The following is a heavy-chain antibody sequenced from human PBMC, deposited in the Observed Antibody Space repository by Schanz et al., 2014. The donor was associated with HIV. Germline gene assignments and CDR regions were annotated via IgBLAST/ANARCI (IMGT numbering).Heavy chain of an antibody. CDR2: FDLEHGET. CDR3: ATGGSMGYFES. J-gene: IGHJ4*02. CDR1: GYTLRELS. D-gene: IGHD3-10*01. V-gene: IGHV1-24*01. Sequence: QVQLVQSGAEVKKPGASVKVSCKVSGYTLRELSVHWVRQAPGKGLEWMGGFDLEHGETIYAQKFRGRVTMSEDISARTAYKDLSSHSCEETAVYCCATGGSMGYFESWGQGTLVTVSS.